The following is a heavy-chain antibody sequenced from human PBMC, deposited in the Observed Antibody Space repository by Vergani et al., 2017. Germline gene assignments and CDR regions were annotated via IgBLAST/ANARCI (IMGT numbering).Heavy chain of an antibody. D-gene: IGHD3-22*01. V-gene: IGHV4-30-2*01. CDR1: GGPISSGGYS. CDR2: IYHSGST. Sequence: QLQLQESGSGLVQPSQTLSLTCAVSGGPISSGGYSWSWIRQPPGKGLEGIGYIYHSGSTYYNPSLKSRVTISVDRSKNQFSLKLSSVTAADTAVYYCARDKGYYDSSGPGAFDIWGQGTMVTVSS. CDR3: ARDKGYYDSSGPGAFDI. J-gene: IGHJ3*02.